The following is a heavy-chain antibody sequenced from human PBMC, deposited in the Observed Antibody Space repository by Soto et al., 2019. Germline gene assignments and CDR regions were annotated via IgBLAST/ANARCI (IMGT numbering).Heavy chain of an antibody. CDR2: INAGNGNT. Sequence: ASVKVSCKASGYIFTSYGISWVRQAPGQRLEWMGWINAGNGNTKYSQKFHGRVTITRDTSASTAYMELSSLRSEDTAVYYCARAVAVPADFDYWGQGTLVTVSS. D-gene: IGHD6-19*01. J-gene: IGHJ4*02. V-gene: IGHV1-3*01. CDR1: GYIFTSYG. CDR3: ARAVAVPADFDY.